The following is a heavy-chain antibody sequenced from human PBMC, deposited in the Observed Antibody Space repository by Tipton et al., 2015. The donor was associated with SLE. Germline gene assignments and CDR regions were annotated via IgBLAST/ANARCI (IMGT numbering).Heavy chain of an antibody. Sequence: FLRLSCAASGFTFSNYAMTWVRQAPGKGLEWVSGISGSGTTTDYADSMKGRFTISRDNSKNTLYLQMNSLRAEDTAVYYCATFRMGAVAAPGDVWGKGTTVTVSS. CDR2: ISGSGTTT. V-gene: IGHV3-23*01. J-gene: IGHJ6*04. CDR3: ATFRMGAVAAPGDV. CDR1: GFTFSNYA. D-gene: IGHD6-19*01.